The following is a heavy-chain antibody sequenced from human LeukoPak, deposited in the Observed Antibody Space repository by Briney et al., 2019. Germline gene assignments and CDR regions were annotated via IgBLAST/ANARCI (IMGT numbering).Heavy chain of an antibody. J-gene: IGHJ3*02. CDR1: GRPISSYH. CDR3: ARGHNWNYAAFDI. D-gene: IGHD1-7*01. Sequence: PSETLSLPCTVSGRPISSYHWRWLRQPAGKGLEWLRRIYTSGSTNYNPSLKSRVTMSVDTSKNQFSLKLSSVTAADTAVYYCARGHNWNYAAFDIWGQGTMVTVSS. CDR2: IYTSGST. V-gene: IGHV4-4*07.